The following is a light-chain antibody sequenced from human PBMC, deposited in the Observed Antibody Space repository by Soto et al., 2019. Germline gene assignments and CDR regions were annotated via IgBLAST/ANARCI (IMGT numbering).Light chain of an antibody. Sequence: QSALTQPRSVSGSLGQSVTISCTGTSSDVGTYNYVSWYQQHPGKAPKVMIYDVSERPSAVPDRFSGSKSGNTASLTISGLQAEDEADYYCCSYAGSPRYVLGTGTKLTVL. CDR2: DVS. V-gene: IGLV2-11*01. CDR1: SSDVGTYNY. J-gene: IGLJ1*01. CDR3: CSYAGSPRYV.